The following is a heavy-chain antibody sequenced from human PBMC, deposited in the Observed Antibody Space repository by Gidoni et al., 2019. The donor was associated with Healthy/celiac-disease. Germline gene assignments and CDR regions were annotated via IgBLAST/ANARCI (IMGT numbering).Heavy chain of an antibody. J-gene: IGHJ3*02. CDR1: GYSISSGYY. CDR2: IYHSGST. Sequence: QVQLQESGPGLVKPSETLSLTCTVSGYSISSGYYWGWIRQPPGKGLEWIGSIYHSGSTYYNPSLKSRVTISVETSKNQFSLKLSSGTAADPAVYYCAREGQRGWELPADDAFDIWGQGTMVTVSS. CDR3: AREGQRGWELPADDAFDI. D-gene: IGHD1-26*01. V-gene: IGHV4-38-2*02.